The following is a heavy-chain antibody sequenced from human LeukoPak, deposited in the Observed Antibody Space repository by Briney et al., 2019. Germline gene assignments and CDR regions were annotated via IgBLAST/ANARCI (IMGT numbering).Heavy chain of an antibody. D-gene: IGHD3-22*01. CDR1: GFTLTNHA. CDR2: VVGTGGT. V-gene: IGHV3-23*01. CDR3: ARDSHYYDSSGYYYYFDY. Sequence: GGSLRLSCAVSGFTLTNHAVSWVRQAPGKGLEWVSIVVGTGGTYYADSVRGRFILSRDNSKNTVYLQMSSLRSGDTAVYYCARDSHYYDSSGYYYYFDYWGQGTLVTVSS. J-gene: IGHJ4*02.